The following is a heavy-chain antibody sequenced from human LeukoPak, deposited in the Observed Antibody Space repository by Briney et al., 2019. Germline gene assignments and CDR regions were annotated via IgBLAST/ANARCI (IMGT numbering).Heavy chain of an antibody. Sequence: PGGSLRLSCAASGFTFSSYSMSWVRQAPGKGLEWVSSISSSSSYIYYADSVKGRFTISRDNAKNSLYLQMNSLRAEDTAVYYCARDRIAARVIDPWGQGTLVTVSS. D-gene: IGHD6-6*01. J-gene: IGHJ5*02. CDR3: ARDRIAARVIDP. CDR2: ISSSSSYI. V-gene: IGHV3-21*01. CDR1: GFTFSSYS.